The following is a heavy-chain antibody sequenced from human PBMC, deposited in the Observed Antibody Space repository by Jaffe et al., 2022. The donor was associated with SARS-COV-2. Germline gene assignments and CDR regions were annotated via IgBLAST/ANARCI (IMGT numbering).Heavy chain of an antibody. CDR3: ARVRGYKTPRTPGDIFDY. CDR2: MNPNSGNT. D-gene: IGHD3-10*01. Sequence: QVQLVQSGAEVKKPGASVKVSCKASGYTFTSYDINWVRQATGQGLEWMGWMNPNSGNTGYAQKFQGRVTMTRNTSISTAYMELSSLRSEDTAVYYCARVRGYKTPRTPGDIFDYWGQGTLVTVSS. CDR1: GYTFTSYD. V-gene: IGHV1-8*01. J-gene: IGHJ4*02.